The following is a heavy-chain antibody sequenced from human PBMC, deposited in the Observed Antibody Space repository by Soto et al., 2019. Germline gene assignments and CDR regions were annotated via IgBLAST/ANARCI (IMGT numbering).Heavy chain of an antibody. V-gene: IGHV3-48*02. CDR2: ISSSASTI. Sequence: PGGSLRLSCAASGFTVSSSYLTWVRQAPGKGLEWVSYISSSASTIQYAGSVRGRFTISRDNAKNSLYLQMNNLRDEDTAVYYCARGGASRPDYWGQGTPVTVSS. J-gene: IGHJ4*02. CDR1: GFTVSSSY. CDR3: ARGGASRPDY. D-gene: IGHD6-6*01.